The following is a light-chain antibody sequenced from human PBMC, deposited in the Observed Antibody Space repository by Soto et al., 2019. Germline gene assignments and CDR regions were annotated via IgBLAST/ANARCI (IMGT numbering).Light chain of an antibody. CDR1: SSDVGSYNL. V-gene: IGLV2-23*01. J-gene: IGLJ2*01. Sequence: QSALTQPASVSGSPGQSITISCTGTSSDVGSYNLVSWYQQHPGKAPKLMIYEGSKGPSGVSNRFSGSKSGNTASLTISGLQAEDEADYYCCSYARSSTVLFGGGTKVTVL. CDR2: EGS. CDR3: CSYARSSTVL.